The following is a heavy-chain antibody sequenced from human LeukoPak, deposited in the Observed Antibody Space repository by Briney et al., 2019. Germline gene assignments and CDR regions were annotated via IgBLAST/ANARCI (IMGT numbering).Heavy chain of an antibody. CDR2: IYRSGNT. D-gene: IGHD4-17*01. Sequence: SETLSLTCTVSGYSISSNYYWGWIRQPPGKGLEWIGNIYRSGNTYYNPSLRSRVTISIDTSKNQFSLKVNSVTAAETAMYYCARVSAPGGYGDDYFDYWGQGTLVTVSS. CDR3: ARVSAPGGYGDDYFDY. J-gene: IGHJ4*02. V-gene: IGHV4-38-2*02. CDR1: GYSISSNYY.